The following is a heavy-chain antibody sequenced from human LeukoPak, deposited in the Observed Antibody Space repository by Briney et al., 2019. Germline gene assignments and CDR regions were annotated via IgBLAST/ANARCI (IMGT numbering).Heavy chain of an antibody. CDR2: IWYDGSNQ. Sequence: GGSLRLSCEASGFTFSRFGMHWVRQAPGKGLEWVAVIWYDGSNQDYADSVKGRFTISRDNSKNTLYLQVSSLRAEDTAVYYCARDRWYDGSGYIAAFDYWGQGTLVTVS. D-gene: IGHD3-22*01. CDR3: ARDRWYDGSGYIAAFDY. CDR1: GFTFSRFG. J-gene: IGHJ4*02. V-gene: IGHV3-33*01.